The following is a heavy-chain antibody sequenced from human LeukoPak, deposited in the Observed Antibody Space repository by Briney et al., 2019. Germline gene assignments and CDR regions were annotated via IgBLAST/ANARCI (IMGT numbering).Heavy chain of an antibody. CDR2: INAGNGNT. Sequence: ASVKVSCKASGYTFTSYAMHWVRQAPGQRLEWMEWINAGNGNTKYSQKFQGRVTITRDTSASTAYMELSSLRSEDTAVYYCARAVALREWELLRYWGQGTLVTVSS. J-gene: IGHJ4*02. D-gene: IGHD1-26*01. CDR3: ARAVALREWELLRY. CDR1: GYTFTSYA. V-gene: IGHV1-3*01.